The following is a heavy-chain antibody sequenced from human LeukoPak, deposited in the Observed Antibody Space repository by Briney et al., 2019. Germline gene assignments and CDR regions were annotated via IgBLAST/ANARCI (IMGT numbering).Heavy chain of an antibody. J-gene: IGHJ4*02. V-gene: IGHV3-23*01. CDR1: GFTFSSYA. Sequence: GGSLRLSCAASGFTFSSYAISWVRQAPAKGLEWVSVVSGSSDATYYAAPVKGRFTISRDNSQNTLYLQTNSLRAEDTAVYYCAKVNWDGYNFFDCWGQGTLVTVSS. CDR2: VSGSSDAT. D-gene: IGHD5-24*01. CDR3: AKVNWDGYNFFDC.